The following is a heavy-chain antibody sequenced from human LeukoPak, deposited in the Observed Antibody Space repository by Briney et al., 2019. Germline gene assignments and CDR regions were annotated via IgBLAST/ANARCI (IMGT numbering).Heavy chain of an antibody. D-gene: IGHD6-13*01. Sequence: SVKVSCKASGGTFSSYAISWVRQAPGQGLEWMGGIIPIFGTANYAQKFQGRVTITADESTSTAYMELSSLRSEDTAVYYCARENRPSQQLEYWGQGTLVTVSS. V-gene: IGHV1-69*13. J-gene: IGHJ4*02. CDR1: GGTFSSYA. CDR3: ARENRPSQQLEY. CDR2: IIPIFGTA.